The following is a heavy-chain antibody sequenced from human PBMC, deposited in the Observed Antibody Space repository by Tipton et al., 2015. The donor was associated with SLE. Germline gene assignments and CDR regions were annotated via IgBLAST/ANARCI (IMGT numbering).Heavy chain of an antibody. CDR1: GGSFSGYY. D-gene: IGHD3-22*01. CDR3: ARERGWDYDSSGYPTNYYYYYGMDV. CDR2: INHSGST. J-gene: IGHJ6*02. V-gene: IGHV4-34*01. Sequence: TLSLTCAVYGGSFSGYYWSWIRQPPGKGLEWIGEINHSGSTNYNPSLKSRVTISVDTSKNQFSLKLSSVTAADTAVYYCARERGWDYDSSGYPTNYYYYYGMDVWGQGTTVTVSS.